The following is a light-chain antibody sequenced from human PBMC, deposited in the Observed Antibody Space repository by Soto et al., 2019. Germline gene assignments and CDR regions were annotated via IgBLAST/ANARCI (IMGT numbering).Light chain of an antibody. CDR3: AVWDDSLNGYV. V-gene: IGLV1-44*01. J-gene: IGLJ1*01. CDR2: SNN. Sequence: QSVLTQPPSTSGTPGQRVTISCSGSSSNIGRNTVNWYQQLPGAAPKLLIQSNNQRPSGVPDRFSGSQSGTSASLAISGLQSEDEADYYCAVWDDSLNGYVFGTGTKVTVL. CDR1: SSNIGRNT.